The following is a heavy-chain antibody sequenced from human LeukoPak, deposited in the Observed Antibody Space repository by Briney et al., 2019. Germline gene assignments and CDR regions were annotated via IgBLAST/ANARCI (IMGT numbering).Heavy chain of an antibody. CDR3: ARGSLSGTRFPHDF. J-gene: IGHJ4*02. CDR1: GYTFTGYY. Sequence: VASVKVSCKASGYTFTGYYMHWVRQAPGQGLEWMGWINPKNGGTKYQQKFQGRVTMTRHTSISTAYMDLSSLRSDDTAVYYCARGSLSGTRFPHDFWGRGILVTVSS. V-gene: IGHV1-2*02. D-gene: IGHD1-26*01. CDR2: INPKNGGT.